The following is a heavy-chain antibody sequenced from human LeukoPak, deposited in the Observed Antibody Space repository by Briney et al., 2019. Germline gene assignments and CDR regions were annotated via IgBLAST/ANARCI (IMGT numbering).Heavy chain of an antibody. D-gene: IGHD5-12*01. Sequence: SETLSLTCTVSGDSISSYYWSWIRQPPGKGLEWIGYLSDSGSTNYNPSLKSRVTMFVDTSKNQFSLKLSSVTAADTAVYYCARHGRPGYGGYENAFDIWGQGTMVTVSS. CDR2: LSDSGST. CDR1: GDSISSYY. V-gene: IGHV4-59*08. CDR3: ARHGRPGYGGYENAFDI. J-gene: IGHJ3*02.